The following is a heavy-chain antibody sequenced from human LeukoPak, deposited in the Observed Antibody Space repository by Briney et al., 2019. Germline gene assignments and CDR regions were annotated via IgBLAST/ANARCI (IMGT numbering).Heavy chain of an antibody. CDR1: VYTFTHYR. CDR2: VNPDSGAT. Sequence: PGASVKVSCKASVYTFTHYRLHWVRQAHGQGLEWMGWVNPDSGATNYQQNFQGRVTMTRDTSISPVYMELSRLRSDDTAVNFCGRETCDSDYWGQGTLVTVSS. V-gene: IGHV1-2*02. CDR3: GRETCDSDY. J-gene: IGHJ4*02.